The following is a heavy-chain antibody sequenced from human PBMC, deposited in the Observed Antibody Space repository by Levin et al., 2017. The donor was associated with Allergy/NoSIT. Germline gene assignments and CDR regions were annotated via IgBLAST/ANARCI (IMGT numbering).Heavy chain of an antibody. CDR2: IKSKTDGGTT. D-gene: IGHD3-3*01. V-gene: IGHV3-15*01. Sequence: GGSLRLSCAASGFTFSNAWMSWVRQAPGKGLEWVGRIKSKTDGGTTDYAAPVKGRFTISRDDSKNTLYLQMNSLKTEDTAVYYCTTGLRFLEWLGPERDYYMDVWGKGTTVTVSS. CDR1: GFTFSNAW. CDR3: TTGLRFLEWLGPERDYYMDV. J-gene: IGHJ6*03.